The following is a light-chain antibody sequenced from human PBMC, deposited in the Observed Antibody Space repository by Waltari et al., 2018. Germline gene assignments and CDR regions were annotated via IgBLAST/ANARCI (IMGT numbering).Light chain of an antibody. CDR2: RDS. J-gene: IGLJ2*01. V-gene: IGLV1-47*01. CDR1: NSNIGFNS. Sequence: QSVLSQPPSASASPGQGVTISCSGSNSNIGFNSVFWYQHVPGTAPKLVIFRDSQPPSGVPGRFSGSKSGTSASLASSGLRSEDEADYYCASWDQSLRGVVFGGGTKLTVL. CDR3: ASWDQSLRGVV.